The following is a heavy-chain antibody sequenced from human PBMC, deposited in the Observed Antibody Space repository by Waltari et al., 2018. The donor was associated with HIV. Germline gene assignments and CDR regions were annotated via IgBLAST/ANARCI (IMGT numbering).Heavy chain of an antibody. CDR3: ARGASGGKYRPAYFDH. V-gene: IGHV3-21*02. CDR1: GFHSTIYS. Sequence: EVQLVESGGGLVQPGGSLSLSCSPPGFHSTIYSMNWVRQTPGKGLEWGSFISSETEDIYYADSVKGRFTISRDSARNSMFLQMSSLRVEDTALYFGARGASGGKYRPAYFDHWGQGTQVTVSS. J-gene: IGHJ4*02. D-gene: IGHD2-15*01. CDR2: ISSETEDI.